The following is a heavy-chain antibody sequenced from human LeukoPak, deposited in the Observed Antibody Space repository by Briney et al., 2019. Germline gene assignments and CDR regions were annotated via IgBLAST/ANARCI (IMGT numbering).Heavy chain of an antibody. CDR2: INSDGSSA. D-gene: IGHD3-10*01. Sequence: GGSLRLSCAASGFTFSDYYMSWVRQAPGKGLVWVSRINSDGSSAGYADSVKGRFTLSRDNAKNTLYLQMNSLRAEDTAVYYCAREVVLLWFGVSKNYFDPWGQGTLVTVSS. J-gene: IGHJ5*02. V-gene: IGHV3-74*01. CDR3: AREVVLLWFGVSKNYFDP. CDR1: GFTFSDYY.